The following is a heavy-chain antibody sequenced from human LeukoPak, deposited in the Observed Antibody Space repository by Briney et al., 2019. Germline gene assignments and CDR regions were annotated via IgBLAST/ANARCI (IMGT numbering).Heavy chain of an antibody. J-gene: IGHJ1*01. CDR1: GFTFDDYA. Sequence: GRSLRLSCAASGFTFDDYAMHWVRQAPGKGLEWVSGTSWNSGSIGYADSVKGRFTISRDNAKNSLYLQMNSLRAEDTALYHCAKDKAMIVQGYFQHWGQGTLVTVSS. CDR3: AKDKAMIVQGYFQH. D-gene: IGHD5-12*01. V-gene: IGHV3-9*01. CDR2: TSWNSGSI.